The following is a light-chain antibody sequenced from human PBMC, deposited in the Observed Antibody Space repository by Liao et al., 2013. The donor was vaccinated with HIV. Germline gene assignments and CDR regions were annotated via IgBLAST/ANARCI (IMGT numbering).Light chain of an antibody. Sequence: SYELTQPPSVSVSPGQTANITCSGHKLEDKYVCWYQQKPGQSPVLVIYQDTKRPSGIPERFSGSNSGNTATLTISGTQAMDEADYYCQAWDSSTHVVFGGGTKLTVL. J-gene: IGLJ2*01. CDR1: KLEDKY. CDR3: QAWDSSTHVV. V-gene: IGLV3-1*01. CDR2: QDT.